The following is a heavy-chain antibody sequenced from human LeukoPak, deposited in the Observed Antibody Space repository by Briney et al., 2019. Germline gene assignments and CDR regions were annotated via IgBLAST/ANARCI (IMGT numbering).Heavy chain of an antibody. D-gene: IGHD3-16*02. CDR2: IKEDASDK. CDR1: GFTFRDYW. CDR3: ARDVRYDYVWGSYRFFDY. J-gene: IGHJ4*02. Sequence: GGSLRLSCAASGFTFRDYWMTWVRQAPGKGLEWVANIKEDASDKNYVKSVRGRFSISRDNAKNSLSLQMSSLRVEDTAVYYCARDVRYDYVWGSYRFFDYWGQGTLVTVSS. V-gene: IGHV3-7*01.